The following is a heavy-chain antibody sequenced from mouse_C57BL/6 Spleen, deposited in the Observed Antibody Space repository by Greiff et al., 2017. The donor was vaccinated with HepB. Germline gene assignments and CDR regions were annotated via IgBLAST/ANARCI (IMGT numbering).Heavy chain of an antibody. CDR1: GFTFSSYG. CDR2: ISSGGSYT. Sequence: EVQGVESGGDLVKPGGSLKLSCAASGFTFSSYGMSWVRQTPDKRLEWVATISSGGSYTYYPDSVKGRFTISRDNAKNTLYLQMRSLKSEDTAMYYCARHWRDPWDYFDYWGQGTTLTVSS. D-gene: IGHD3-3*01. J-gene: IGHJ2*01. CDR3: ARHWRDPWDYFDY. V-gene: IGHV5-6*01.